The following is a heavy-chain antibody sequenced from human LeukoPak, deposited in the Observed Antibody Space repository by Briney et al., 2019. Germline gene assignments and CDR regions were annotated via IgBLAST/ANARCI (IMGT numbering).Heavy chain of an antibody. V-gene: IGHV1-2*02. CDR1: GYTFTGYY. CDR2: INPNSGGT. Sequence: ASVKVSCKASGYTFTGYYMHWVRQAPGQGLEWMGWINPNSGGTNYAQKFQGRVTMTRDTSISTAYMELSRLRSDDTAVYYSARDRIRITGTKMSWFDPWGQGTLVTVSS. D-gene: IGHD1-7*01. CDR3: ARDRIRITGTKMSWFDP. J-gene: IGHJ5*02.